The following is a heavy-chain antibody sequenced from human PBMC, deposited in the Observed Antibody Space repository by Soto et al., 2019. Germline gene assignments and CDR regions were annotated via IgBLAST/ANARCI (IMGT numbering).Heavy chain of an antibody. V-gene: IGHV1-18*01. Sequence: QVQLVQSGAEVKKPGASVKVSCKASGYIFTNYGIGWVRQAPGQGLEWLGWISAYNGNTNHAQNFQGKVTMTTDTSTNTASMELRSLRFDHTAIYYCAREGSGYIHHFDDWCQGTLVTVSS. J-gene: IGHJ4*02. CDR3: AREGSGYIHHFDD. CDR2: ISAYNGNT. CDR1: GYIFTNYG. D-gene: IGHD3-22*01.